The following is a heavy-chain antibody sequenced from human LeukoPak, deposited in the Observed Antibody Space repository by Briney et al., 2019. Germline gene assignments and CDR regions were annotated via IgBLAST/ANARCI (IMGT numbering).Heavy chain of an antibody. CDR2: IYYSGST. D-gene: IGHD4-17*01. Sequence: PSQTLSLTCTVSGGSISSGGYYWSWIPQHPGKGLEWIGYIYYSGSTYYNPSLKSRVTISVDTSKNQFSLKLSSVTAADTAVYYCARVVAGTTVTTGEYYFDYWGQGTLVTVSS. CDR3: ARVVAGTTVTTGEYYFDY. CDR1: GGSISSGGYY. J-gene: IGHJ4*02. V-gene: IGHV4-31*03.